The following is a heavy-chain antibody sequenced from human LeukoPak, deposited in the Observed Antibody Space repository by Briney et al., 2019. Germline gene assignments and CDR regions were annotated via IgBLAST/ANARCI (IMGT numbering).Heavy chain of an antibody. D-gene: IGHD4-11*01. CDR3: AREVTGY. J-gene: IGHJ4*02. Sequence: GGSLRLSCAASGSPFSSYDMNWVRKAPGKGLEWVSYISDTGRTTYYAEYVKGRFTIYRDNTKNSLYLQMTSLRAEDTAVYYWAREVTGYWGQGTLVTVSS. V-gene: IGHV3-48*03. CDR1: GSPFSSYD. CDR2: ISDTGRTT.